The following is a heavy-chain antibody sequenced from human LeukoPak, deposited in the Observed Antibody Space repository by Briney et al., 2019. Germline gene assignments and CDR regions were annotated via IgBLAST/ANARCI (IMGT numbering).Heavy chain of an antibody. V-gene: IGHV3-21*01. CDR1: GFTFSSYS. J-gene: IGHJ4*02. CDR3: ARDLVVSRSVGAGEKIDH. CDR2: ISSSSSYI. Sequence: GGSLRLSCAASGFTFSSYSMNWVRQAPGKGLEWVSSISSSSSYIFNADSVKGRFTISRDNAKNSLYLQMNSLRAEDTAVYYCARDLVVSRSVGAGEKIDHWGQGTLVTASS. D-gene: IGHD1-26*01.